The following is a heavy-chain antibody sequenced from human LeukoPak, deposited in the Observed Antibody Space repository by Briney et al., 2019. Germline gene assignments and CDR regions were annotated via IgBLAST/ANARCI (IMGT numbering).Heavy chain of an antibody. CDR2: IIPIFGTA. CDR3: ASRITIFGVVDY. Sequence: SVKVSCKASGGTFSSYAISWVRQAPGQGLEWMGGIIPIFGTANYAQKFQGRVTITADESTSTAYMELSSLRSEDTAVYYCASRITIFGVVDYWGQGTLVTVSS. V-gene: IGHV1-69*13. CDR1: GGTFSSYA. J-gene: IGHJ4*02. D-gene: IGHD3-3*01.